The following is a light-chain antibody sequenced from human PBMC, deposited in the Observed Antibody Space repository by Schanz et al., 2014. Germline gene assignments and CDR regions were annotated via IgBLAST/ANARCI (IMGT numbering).Light chain of an antibody. CDR3: QQFTNWWT. CDR2: GAS. CDR1: HSVSSSY. Sequence: EIVLTQSPGTLSLSPGERATLSCTASHSVSSSYLAWYQQRPGQAPRLLIYGASTRATGVPARFSGSGSGTEFTLTISSLQSEDFAVYYCQQFTNWWTFGQGTKVEIK. V-gene: IGKV3-15*01. J-gene: IGKJ1*01.